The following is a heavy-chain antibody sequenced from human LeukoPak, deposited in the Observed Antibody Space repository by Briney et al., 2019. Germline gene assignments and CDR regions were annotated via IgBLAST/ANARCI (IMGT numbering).Heavy chain of an antibody. Sequence: GGSLRLSCAASGFTFSSYWMNWARQAPGKGLEWVASINHNGNVNYYVDSVKGRFTISRDNAKNSLYLQMSNLRAEDTAVYFCARDSYQDYYGRFDPWGQGTLVIVSS. D-gene: IGHD3-10*01. CDR1: GFTFSSYW. CDR2: INHNGNVN. CDR3: ARDSYQDYYGRFDP. V-gene: IGHV3-7*03. J-gene: IGHJ5*02.